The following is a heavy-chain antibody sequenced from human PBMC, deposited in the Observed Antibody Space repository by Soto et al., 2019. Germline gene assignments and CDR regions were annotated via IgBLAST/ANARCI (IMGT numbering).Heavy chain of an antibody. CDR1: GYTFTSYG. V-gene: IGHV1-18*01. CDR2: ISAYNGNT. CDR3: ARVHSSSWFPNYYYYGMDV. Sequence: ASVKVSCKASGYTFTSYGISWVRQAPGQGLEWMGWISAYNGNTNYAQKLQGRVTMTTDTSTSTAYMELRSLRSDDTAVYYCARVHSSSWFPNYYYYGMDVWGQGTTVTVSS. D-gene: IGHD6-13*01. J-gene: IGHJ6*02.